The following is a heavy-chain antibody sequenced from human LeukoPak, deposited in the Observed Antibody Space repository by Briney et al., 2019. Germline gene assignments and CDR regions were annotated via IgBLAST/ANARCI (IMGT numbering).Heavy chain of an antibody. J-gene: IGHJ4*02. CDR3: ARGPPESTTSDY. V-gene: IGHV1-8*01. CDR2: LRPASGSS. CDR1: GYIFTSYD. Sequence: GASVKVSCKASGYIFTSYDISWVRQAAGQGLGWIGWLRPASGSSGYAQKFQGRVTMTRSTSTRTAYMELRSLTSEDTAVYYCARGPPESTTSDYWGQGTLVTVSS. D-gene: IGHD2-2*01.